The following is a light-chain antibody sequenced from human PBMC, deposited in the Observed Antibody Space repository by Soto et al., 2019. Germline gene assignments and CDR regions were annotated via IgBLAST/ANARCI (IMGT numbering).Light chain of an antibody. J-gene: IGLJ2*01. CDR3: SSYATSRTQVA. CDR1: SSDVGGYNF. Sequence: QSALTQPASVSGSPGQSITISCTGTSSDVGGYNFVSWYQHHPGKAPKLIIHDVSSRPSGVSTRFSASKSGNTASLTISGLQAEDEADYYCSSYATSRTQVAFGGGTKLTVL. V-gene: IGLV2-14*01. CDR2: DVS.